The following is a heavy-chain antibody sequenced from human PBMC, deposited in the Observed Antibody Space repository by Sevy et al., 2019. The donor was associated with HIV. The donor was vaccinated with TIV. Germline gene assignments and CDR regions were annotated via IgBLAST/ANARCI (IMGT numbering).Heavy chain of an antibody. V-gene: IGHV1-2*02. CDR3: ARVSMRDIVVVPAALYYFDY. J-gene: IGHJ4*02. Sequence: ASVKVSCKASGYTFTGYYMHWVRQAPGQGLEWMGWINPNSGGTNYAQKFHGRVTMTRDTSISTAYMELSRLRSDDTAVYYCARVSMRDIVVVPAALYYFDYWGQGTLVTVSS. CDR2: INPNSGGT. CDR1: GYTFTGYY. D-gene: IGHD2-2*01.